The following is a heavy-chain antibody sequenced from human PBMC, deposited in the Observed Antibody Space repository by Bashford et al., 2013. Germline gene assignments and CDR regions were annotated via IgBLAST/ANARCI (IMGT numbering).Heavy chain of an antibody. D-gene: IGHD3-16*01. CDR2: ISSSSIY. J-gene: IGHJ6*02. CDR3: ARDLLLYDLRFGGVYRRQGMDV. Sequence: GSLRLSCAVSGFTFSSYSMSWVRQAPGKGLEWVSSISSSSIYYADSLKGRFTISRDNAKNSLYLQMNSLRAEDTAVYYCARDLLLYDLRFGGVYRRQGMDVWGQGTTVTVSS. V-gene: IGHV3-21*01. CDR1: GFTFSSYS.